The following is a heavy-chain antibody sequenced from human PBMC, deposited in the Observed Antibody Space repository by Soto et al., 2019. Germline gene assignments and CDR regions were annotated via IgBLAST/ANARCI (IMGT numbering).Heavy chain of an antibody. V-gene: IGHV3-53*01. CDR3: AKALFSQDVPDAFDI. J-gene: IGHJ3*02. CDR2: IYSGGST. D-gene: IGHD2-21*01. Sequence: GGSLRLSCAASGLTVSSNYMTWVRQAPGKGLEWVSIIYSGGSTYYADSVKGRFTISRDNSENTLYLQMNSLRAEDTAVYYCAKALFSQDVPDAFDIWGEGTMVTVSS. CDR1: GLTVSSNY.